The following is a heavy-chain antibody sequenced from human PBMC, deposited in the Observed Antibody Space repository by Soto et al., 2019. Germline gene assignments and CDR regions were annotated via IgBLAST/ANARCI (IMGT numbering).Heavy chain of an antibody. CDR2: ISGSGGST. CDR3: ATRYDYVWGSYRHDAFDI. V-gene: IGHV3-23*01. D-gene: IGHD3-16*02. Sequence: QPGGSLRLSCAASGFTFSSYAMSWVRQAPGKGLEWVSAISGSGGSTYYADSVKGRFTISRDNSKNTLYLQMNSLRAEDTAVYYCATRYDYVWGSYRHDAFDIWGQGTMVTVSS. CDR1: GFTFSSYA. J-gene: IGHJ3*02.